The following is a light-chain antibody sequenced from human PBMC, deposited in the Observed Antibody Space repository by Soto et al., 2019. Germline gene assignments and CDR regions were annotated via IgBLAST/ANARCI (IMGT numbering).Light chain of an antibody. V-gene: IGLV2-11*01. J-gene: IGLJ3*02. CDR1: SSDVGAYNV. CDR3: CSRGASFNWV. CDR2: YVS. Sequence: QSALTQPRSVSGSPGQSVTISCTGTSSDVGAYNVVSWYQQRPGEAPKLIIYYVSQRPSGVPVRFSASKSGNTASLTISGLQAADEADYYCCSRGASFNWVFGGGTKLTVL.